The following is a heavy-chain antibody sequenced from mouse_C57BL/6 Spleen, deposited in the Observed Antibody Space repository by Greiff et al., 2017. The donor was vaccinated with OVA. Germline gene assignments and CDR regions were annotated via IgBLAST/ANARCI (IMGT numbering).Heavy chain of an antibody. V-gene: IGHV14-3*01. CDR1: GFNFKNTY. J-gene: IGHJ2*01. CDR2: IDPANGTT. CDR3: AGRDSSGYINFDY. Sequence: EVQLQQSVAELVRPGASVKLSCTASGFNFKNTYMHWVKQRPEQGLEWIGRIDPANGTTKYAPKFQGKATITADTSSNTAYLQLSSLTSEDTAIYYSAGRDSSGYINFDYWGQGTTLTVSS. D-gene: IGHD3-2*02.